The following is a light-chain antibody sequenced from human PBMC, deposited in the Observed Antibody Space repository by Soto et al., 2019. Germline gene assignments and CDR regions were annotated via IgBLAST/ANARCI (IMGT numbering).Light chain of an antibody. V-gene: IGKV3-15*01. CDR2: AAS. CDR1: QSVYGN. J-gene: IGKJ4*01. CDR3: QQYNDWPLT. Sequence: EIVMTQSLVTLSVSPGERATLSCRASQSVYGNLAWYQQKPGQAPRLLIYAASTRATGVPARFSGSGSGTEFTLTISSLQSEDFAVYYCQQYNDWPLTFGGGTKVEIK.